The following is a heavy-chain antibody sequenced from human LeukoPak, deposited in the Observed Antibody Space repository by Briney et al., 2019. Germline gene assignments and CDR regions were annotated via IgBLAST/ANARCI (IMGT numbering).Heavy chain of an antibody. D-gene: IGHD6-19*01. J-gene: IGHJ4*02. CDR3: ARVSSGWLEGFDY. CDR2: IIPILGIA. CDR1: GYTFTSYA. V-gene: IGHV1-69*04. Sequence: ASVKVSCKASGYTFTSYAISWVRQAPGQGLEWMGRIIPILGIANYAQKFQGRVTITADKSTSTAYMELSSLRSEDTAVYYCARVSSGWLEGFDYWGQGTLVTVSS.